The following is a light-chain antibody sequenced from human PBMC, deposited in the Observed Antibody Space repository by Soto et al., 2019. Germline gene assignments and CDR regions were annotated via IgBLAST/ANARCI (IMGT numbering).Light chain of an antibody. CDR2: AAS. V-gene: IGKV1-39*01. J-gene: IGKJ5*01. CDR1: QSISSY. Sequence: DIQMTQSPSSLSASVGDRVTITCRASQSISSYLNWYQQKPGKAPKLLIYAASSWQSGVPSRFGGNESQTDFTLSISCLHPEYFASYDCQQSYSASYTFGQGTRLE. CDR3: QQSYSASYT.